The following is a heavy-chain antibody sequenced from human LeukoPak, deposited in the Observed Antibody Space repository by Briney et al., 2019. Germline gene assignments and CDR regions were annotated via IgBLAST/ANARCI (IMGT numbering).Heavy chain of an antibody. J-gene: IGHJ4*02. Sequence: GTSVKVSCKASGFTFTNSAMQWVRQARGQRLEWVGGIVVASGNTKYAQKFQERVTITRDMSTSTAYMELSSLRPEDTAVYYCAAAPIEMQQRGFDYWGQGTLVTVSS. CDR2: IVVASGNT. CDR3: AAAPIEMQQRGFDY. D-gene: IGHD5-24*01. CDR1: GFTFTNSA. V-gene: IGHV1-58*02.